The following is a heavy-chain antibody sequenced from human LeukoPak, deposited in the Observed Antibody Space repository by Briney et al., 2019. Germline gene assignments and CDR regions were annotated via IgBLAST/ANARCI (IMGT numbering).Heavy chain of an antibody. CDR3: ARGMGFWSGYVVY. D-gene: IGHD3-3*01. J-gene: IGHJ4*02. CDR1: GGSFSGYY. CDR2: INHSGST. V-gene: IGHV4-34*01. Sequence: SETLSLTCAVYGGSFSGYYWGWIRQPPGKGLEWIGEINHSGSTNYNPSLKSRVTISVDTSKNQFSLKLSSVTAADTAVHYCARGMGFWSGYVVYWGQGTLVTVSS.